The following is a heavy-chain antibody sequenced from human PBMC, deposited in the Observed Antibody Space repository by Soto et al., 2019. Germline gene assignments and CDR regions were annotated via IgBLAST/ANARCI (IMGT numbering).Heavy chain of an antibody. CDR1: GFTFSSYA. D-gene: IGHD3-10*01. V-gene: IGHV3-30-3*01. CDR3: ARDLAYYYGSGSSYYYYGMDV. Sequence: QVQLVESGGGVVQPGRSLRLSCAASGFTFSSYAMHWVRQAPGKGLEWVAVISYDGSNKYYADSVKGRFTISRDNSKNTLYLQMNSLRAEDTAVYCCARDLAYYYGSGSSYYYYGMDVWGQGTTVTVSS. CDR2: ISYDGSNK. J-gene: IGHJ6*02.